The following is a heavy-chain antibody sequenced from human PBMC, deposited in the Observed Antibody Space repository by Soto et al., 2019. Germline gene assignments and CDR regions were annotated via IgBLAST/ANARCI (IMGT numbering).Heavy chain of an antibody. CDR3: ARLSGIVATIYYYYGMDV. CDR2: IYPGDSDT. D-gene: IGHD5-12*01. CDR1: GYSFTSYW. J-gene: IGHJ6*02. V-gene: IGHV5-51*01. Sequence: PGESLKISCKGSGYSFTSYWIGWVRQMPGKGLEWMGIIYPGDSDTRYSPSFQGQVTISADKSISTAYLKWSSLKASDTAIYYCARLSGIVATIYYYYGMDVWVQGTTVTVSS.